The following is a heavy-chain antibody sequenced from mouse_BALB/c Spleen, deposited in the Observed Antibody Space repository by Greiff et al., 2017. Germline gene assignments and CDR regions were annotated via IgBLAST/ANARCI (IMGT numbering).Heavy chain of an antibody. D-gene: IGHD2-3*01. Sequence: EVQLQQSGAELVRPGASVKLSCTASGFNINDYYMHWVKQRPEQGLEWIGWIDPENGDTEYAPKFQGKATMTADTSSNTAYLQLSSLTSEDTAVYYCNPNYDGYPHYWGQGTSVTVSS. CDR2: IDPENGDT. V-gene: IGHV14-4*02. CDR3: NPNYDGYPHY. J-gene: IGHJ4*01. CDR1: GFNINDYY.